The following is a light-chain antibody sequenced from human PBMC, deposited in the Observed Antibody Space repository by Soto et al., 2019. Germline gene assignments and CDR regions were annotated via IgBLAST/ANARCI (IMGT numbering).Light chain of an antibody. Sequence: QSALTQPRSVSGSPGQSVTISCTETSSYVGGYDHVSWYQQHPGKAPKLMIYDVSRRPSGVPVRFSGSKSGNTASLTISGLQAEDEADYYCCSYVGRNTVWVFGGGTKLTVL. CDR2: DVS. CDR1: SSYVGGYDH. J-gene: IGLJ3*02. CDR3: CSYVGRNTVWV. V-gene: IGLV2-11*01.